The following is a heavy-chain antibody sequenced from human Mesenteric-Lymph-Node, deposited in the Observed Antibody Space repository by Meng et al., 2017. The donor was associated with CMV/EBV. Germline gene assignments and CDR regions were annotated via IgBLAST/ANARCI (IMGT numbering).Heavy chain of an antibody. D-gene: IGHD3-22*01. CDR3: ARFYYYDSSGYYPYYFDY. J-gene: IGHJ4*02. Sequence: SISRRSYYWGWIRQPPGKGLEWIGSISYSGTTYYNPSLKSRVTISVDTSNNQFSLKLNSVTAADTAVYYCARFYYYDSSGYYPYYFDYWGQGTLVTVSS. V-gene: IGHV4-39*01. CDR2: ISYSGTT. CDR1: SISRRSYY.